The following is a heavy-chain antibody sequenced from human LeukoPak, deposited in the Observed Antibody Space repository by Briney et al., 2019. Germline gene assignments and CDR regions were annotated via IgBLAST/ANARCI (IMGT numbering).Heavy chain of an antibody. V-gene: IGHV3-30*02. CDR2: IRYDGSNK. Sequence: PGGSLRLSCAASGFTFSSYGMHWVRQAPGKGLEWVAFIRYDGSNKYYVDSVKGRFTISRDNSKNTLSPQMSSLRAEDTAVYFCAKDAFRGYSYGYRVSMVWFDQWGQGILVTVSS. CDR1: GFTFSSYG. CDR3: AKDAFRGYSYGYRVSMVWFDQ. J-gene: IGHJ5*02. D-gene: IGHD5-18*01.